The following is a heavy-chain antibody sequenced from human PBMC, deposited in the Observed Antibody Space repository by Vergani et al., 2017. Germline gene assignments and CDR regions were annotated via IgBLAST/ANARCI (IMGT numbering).Heavy chain of an antibody. Sequence: QVQLVQSGAEVKKPGASVKVSCKASGYTFTGYYMHWVRQAPGQGLEWMGWINPNSGGTNYAQKFQGRVTMTRDTSISTAYMELSRLRSDDTAVYYCARTPRVTMAAAGTEYFDLWGRGTLVTVSS. CDR2: INPNSGGT. CDR3: ARTPRVTMAAAGTEYFDL. D-gene: IGHD6-13*01. J-gene: IGHJ2*01. CDR1: GYTFTGYY. V-gene: IGHV1-2*02.